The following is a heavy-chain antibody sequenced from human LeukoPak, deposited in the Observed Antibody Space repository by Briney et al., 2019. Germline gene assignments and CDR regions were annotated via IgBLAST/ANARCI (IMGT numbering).Heavy chain of an antibody. CDR2: IYHSGST. CDR1: GFSISHGYY. V-gene: IGHV4-38-2*02. D-gene: IGHD3-3*01. J-gene: IGHJ4*02. CDR3: ARAPNYDFWSGYLDY. Sequence: PSETLSLTCTVSGFSISHGYYWGWVRQSPGKGLEWIGSIYHSGSTDYNPSLKSRVTISVDTSKNQFSLKLSSVTAADTAVYYCARAPNYDFWSGYLDYWGQGTLVTVSS.